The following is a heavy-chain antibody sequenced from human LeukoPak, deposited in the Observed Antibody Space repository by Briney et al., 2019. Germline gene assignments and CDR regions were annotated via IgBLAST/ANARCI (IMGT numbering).Heavy chain of an antibody. J-gene: IGHJ5*02. V-gene: IGHV3-30*04. Sequence: GRSLRLSCAASGFTFSSYAMHWVRQAPGKGLEWVAVISYDGSNKYYADSVKGRFTISRDNSKNTLYLQMNSLRAEDTAVYYCARDRGSNWFDPWGQGTLVTVSS. D-gene: IGHD5-12*01. CDR1: GFTFSSYA. CDR3: ARDRGSNWFDP. CDR2: ISYDGSNK.